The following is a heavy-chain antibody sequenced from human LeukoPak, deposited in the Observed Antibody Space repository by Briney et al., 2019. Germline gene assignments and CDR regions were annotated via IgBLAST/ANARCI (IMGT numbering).Heavy chain of an antibody. CDR2: IKIKTDGGTT. CDR1: GFTFNNYD. CDR3: TTDPNCSSSTSCQQGF. D-gene: IGHD2-2*01. Sequence: GGSLRLSCAASGFTFNNYDMHWVRQAPGKGLEWVGRIKIKTDGGTTDYAAPVKGRFTISRDDSKNTLYLQMNRLRTEDTAVYYCTTDPNCSSSTSCQQGFWGQGTLVTVSS. V-gene: IGHV3-15*01. J-gene: IGHJ4*02.